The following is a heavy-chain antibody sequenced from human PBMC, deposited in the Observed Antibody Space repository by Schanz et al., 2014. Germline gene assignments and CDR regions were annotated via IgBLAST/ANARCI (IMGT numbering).Heavy chain of an antibody. J-gene: IGHJ4*02. V-gene: IGHV1-2*02. CDR1: GYTFSRYG. Sequence: QVQLVQSGAEVKKPGASVKVSCKASGYTFSRYGISWVRQAPGQGLEWMGWINPNSGGTNYAQKFQGRVTMTRDTSISTAYMELSRLRSDDTAVYYCVRELSGGTFDYWGQGALVTVSS. D-gene: IGHD1-1*01. CDR3: VRELSGGTFDY. CDR2: INPNSGGT.